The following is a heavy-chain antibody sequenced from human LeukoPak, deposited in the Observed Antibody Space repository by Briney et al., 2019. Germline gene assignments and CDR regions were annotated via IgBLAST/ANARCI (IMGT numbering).Heavy chain of an antibody. CDR2: ISHIGRT. CDR1: GDSFSSHY. V-gene: IGHV4-59*11. J-gene: IGHJ3*02. Sequence: PSETLSLTCAVSGDSFSSHYWTWIRQSPGTGLEWIGYISHIGRTNYTPSLKSRVTISIDMSKNQFSLKLRSVTAADTAVYYCARDLVTVTKGFDIWGQGTMVSVSS. CDR3: ARDLVTVTKGFDI. D-gene: IGHD4-17*01.